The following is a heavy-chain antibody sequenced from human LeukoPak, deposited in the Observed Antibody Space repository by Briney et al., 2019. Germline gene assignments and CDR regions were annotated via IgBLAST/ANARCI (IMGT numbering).Heavy chain of an antibody. D-gene: IGHD6-6*01. J-gene: IGHJ6*03. CDR2: INHSGST. Sequence: SETLSLTCAVYGGSFSGYYWSWIRQPPGKGLEWIGEINHSGSTNYNPSLKSRVTISVGTSKNQFSLKLSSVTAADTAVYYCARVRRSSRYYYYYYMDVWGKGTTVTVSS. CDR1: GGSFSGYY. V-gene: IGHV4-34*01. CDR3: ARVRRSSRYYYYYYMDV.